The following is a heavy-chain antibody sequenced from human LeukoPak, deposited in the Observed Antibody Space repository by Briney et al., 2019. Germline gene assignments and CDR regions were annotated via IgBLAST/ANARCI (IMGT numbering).Heavy chain of an antibody. V-gene: IGHV4-34*01. CDR1: GGSFSGYY. CDR3: AISTVTALGMDV. D-gene: IGHD4-17*01. J-gene: IGHJ6*04. Sequence: SETLSLTCAVYGGSFSGYYWSWIRQPPGKGLEWIGEINHSGSTNYNPSLKSRVTISVDTSKNQFSLKLSSVTAADTAVYHCAISTVTALGMDVWGKGTTVTVSS. CDR2: INHSGST.